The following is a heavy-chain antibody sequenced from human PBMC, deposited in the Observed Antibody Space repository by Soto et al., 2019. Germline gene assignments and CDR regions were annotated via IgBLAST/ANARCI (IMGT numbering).Heavy chain of an antibody. CDR2: INHSGST. CDR3: ARGRRYSSSWYATPEYYFDY. Sequence: QVQLQQWGAGLLKPSETLSLTCAVYGGSFSGYYWSWIRQPPGKGLEWIGEINHSGSTNYNPSLKSRVTISVDTSKNQFSLKLSSVTAADTAVYYCARGRRYSSSWYATPEYYFDYWGQGTLVTVSS. CDR1: GGSFSGYY. J-gene: IGHJ4*02. V-gene: IGHV4-34*01. D-gene: IGHD6-13*01.